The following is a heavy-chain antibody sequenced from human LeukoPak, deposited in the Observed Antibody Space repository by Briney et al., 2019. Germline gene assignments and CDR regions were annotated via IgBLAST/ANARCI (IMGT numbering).Heavy chain of an antibody. D-gene: IGHD3/OR15-3a*01. CDR3: ARVDNYYYYYYMDV. J-gene: IGHJ6*03. CDR2: ISYDGSNK. V-gene: IGHV3-30*01. CDR1: GFTFSSYA. Sequence: GGFLRLSCAASGFTFSSYAMHWVRQAPGKGLEWVAVISYDGSNKYYADSVKGRFTISRDNSKNTLYLQMNSLRAEDTAVYYCARVDNYYYYYYMDVWGKGTTVTVSS.